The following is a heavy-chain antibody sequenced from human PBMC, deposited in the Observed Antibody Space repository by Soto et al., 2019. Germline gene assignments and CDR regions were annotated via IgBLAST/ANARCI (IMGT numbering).Heavy chain of an antibody. CDR2: IIPIFGTA. D-gene: IGHD5-18*01. CDR3: ARVVDTAMVTPGMDV. J-gene: IGHJ6*02. Sequence: GASVKVSCKASGGTFSSYAISWVRQAPGQGLEWMGGIIPIFGTANYAQKFQGRVTITADESTSTAYMELSSLRSEDTAVYYCARVVDTAMVTPGMDVWGQGTTVTVSS. V-gene: IGHV1-69*13. CDR1: GGTFSSYA.